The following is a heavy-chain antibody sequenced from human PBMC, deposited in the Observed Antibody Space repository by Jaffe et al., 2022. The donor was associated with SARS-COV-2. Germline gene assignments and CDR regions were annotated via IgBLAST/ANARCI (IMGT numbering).Heavy chain of an antibody. CDR2: ISSSGSTI. CDR3: ARNIMITFGGPYNSGGMDV. D-gene: IGHD3-16*01. J-gene: IGHJ6*02. CDR1: GFTFSSYE. V-gene: IGHV3-48*03. Sequence: EVQLVESGGGLVQPGGSLRLSCAASGFTFSSYEMNWVRQAPGKGLEWVSYISSSGSTIYYADSVKGRFTISRDNAKNSLYLQMNSLRAEDTAVYYCARNIMITFGGPYNSGGMDVWGQGTTVTVSS.